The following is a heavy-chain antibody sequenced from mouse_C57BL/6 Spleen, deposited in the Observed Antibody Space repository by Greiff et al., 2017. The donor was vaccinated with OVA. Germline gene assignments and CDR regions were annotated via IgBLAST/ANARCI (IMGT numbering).Heavy chain of an antibody. CDR2: IHPSDSDT. V-gene: IGHV1-74*01. D-gene: IGHD2-3*01. J-gene: IGHJ4*01. Sequence: QVQLKQPGAELVKPGASVKVSCKASGYTFTSYWMHWVKQRPGQGLEWIGRIHPSDSDTNYNQKFKGKATLTVDKSSSTAYMQLSSLTSEDSAVYYCAIDPTGYDGYYGGAMDYWGQGTSVTVSS. CDR3: AIDPTGYDGYYGGAMDY. CDR1: GYTFTSYW.